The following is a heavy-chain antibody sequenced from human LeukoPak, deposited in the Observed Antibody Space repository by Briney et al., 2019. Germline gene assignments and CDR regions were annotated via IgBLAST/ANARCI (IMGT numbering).Heavy chain of an antibody. J-gene: IGHJ4*02. CDR3: AHRYGSGERWYFDY. D-gene: IGHD3-10*01. Sequence: ESGPTLVKPTQTLTLTCTFSGFSLSTSGVGVGWIRQPPGKALEWLALIYWDDDKRYSPSLKSRLTITRDTSKNQVVLTMTNMDPVDTATYYCAHRYGSGERWYFDYWGQGTLVTVSS. CDR1: GFSLSTSGVG. CDR2: IYWDDDK. V-gene: IGHV2-5*02.